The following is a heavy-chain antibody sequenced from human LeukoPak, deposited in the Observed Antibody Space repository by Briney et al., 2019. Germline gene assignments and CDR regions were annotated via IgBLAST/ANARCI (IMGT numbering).Heavy chain of an antibody. CDR2: ISGSGGST. CDR3: ANPKDNPLYYFDY. Sequence: PGGSLRLSCAASGFTFSSYAMNWVRQAPGKGLEWVSVISGSGGSTYYADSVKGRFTISTDNSKNTLYLQMNSLRAEDTAVYYCANPKDNPLYYFDYWGQGTLVTVSS. CDR1: GFTFSSYA. D-gene: IGHD1-14*01. J-gene: IGHJ4*02. V-gene: IGHV3-23*01.